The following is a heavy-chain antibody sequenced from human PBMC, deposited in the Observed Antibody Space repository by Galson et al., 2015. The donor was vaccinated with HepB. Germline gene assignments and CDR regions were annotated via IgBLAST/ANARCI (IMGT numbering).Heavy chain of an antibody. CDR3: ARRSTITGVVSSWFDP. Sequence: ETLSLTCTVSGGSISSNNYFWGWIRQPPGKGLEWIGSIYYSGSTFYSPSLKSRVTISVDTFKNKFSLKLSSVTAADTAVYYCARRSTITGVVSSWFDPWGQGTLVSVSS. CDR1: GGSISSNNYF. CDR2: IYYSGST. D-gene: IGHD2-2*01. J-gene: IGHJ5*02. V-gene: IGHV4-39*01.